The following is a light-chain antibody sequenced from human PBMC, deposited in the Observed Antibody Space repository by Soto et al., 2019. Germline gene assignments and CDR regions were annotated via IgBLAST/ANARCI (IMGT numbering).Light chain of an antibody. J-gene: IGLJ1*01. Sequence: QSALTQPASVSGSPGQSITISCTGTSSDVGGYNYVSWYQQRLGKAPKLMIYDVSNRPSGVSNRFSGSKSGNTASLTISGLQAEDEADYYCSSYTSSSTYVFGTGTKLTVL. CDR1: SSDVGGYNY. CDR2: DVS. V-gene: IGLV2-14*01. CDR3: SSYTSSSTYV.